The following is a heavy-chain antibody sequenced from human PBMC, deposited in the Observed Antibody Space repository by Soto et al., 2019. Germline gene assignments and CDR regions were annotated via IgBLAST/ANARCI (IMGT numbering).Heavy chain of an antibody. D-gene: IGHD4-17*01. Sequence: QLQLQESGPGLVKPSETLSLTCIVSDDSFSSGFYYWGWIRQPPGKGLEWIATLHFGGTTFYSPSVESRVTTSVDAPKNQFSLRLSSVTAADTALYYCARQTTGERQWTFDYWGQGTLVTVSS. J-gene: IGHJ4*02. CDR1: DDSFSSGFYY. CDR2: LHFGGTT. V-gene: IGHV4-39*01. CDR3: ARQTTGERQWTFDY.